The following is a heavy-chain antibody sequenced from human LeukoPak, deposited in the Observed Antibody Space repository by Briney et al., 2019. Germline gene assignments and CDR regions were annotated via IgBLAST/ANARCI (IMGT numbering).Heavy chain of an antibody. CDR1: GFTFSSHW. CDR3: ASEKYDFWSGYPDY. D-gene: IGHD3-3*01. CDR2: INSDGSST. Sequence: PGGSLRLSCAASGFTFSSHWMHWVRQAPGKGLVWVSRINSDGSSTSYADSVKGRFTISRDNAKNTLYLQMNSLRAEDTAVYYCASEKYDFWSGYPDYWGQGTLDTVSS. V-gene: IGHV3-74*01. J-gene: IGHJ4*02.